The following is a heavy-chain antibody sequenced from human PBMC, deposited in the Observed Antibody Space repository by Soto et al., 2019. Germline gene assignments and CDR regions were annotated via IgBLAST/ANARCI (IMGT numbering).Heavy chain of an antibody. CDR1: GFTFGSYG. V-gene: IGHV3-23*01. CDR2: IDGSGGRT. CDR3: AKAGITWPYFFDS. Sequence: GGSLRLSCAASGFTFGSYGMTWVRQAPGKGLEWVSSIDGSGGRTYYPDSVKGRFTLSRDNSRNTLYLQINSLRAEDTAVYYCAKAGITWPYFFDSWGQGTLVTVSS. J-gene: IGHJ4*02. D-gene: IGHD2-21*01.